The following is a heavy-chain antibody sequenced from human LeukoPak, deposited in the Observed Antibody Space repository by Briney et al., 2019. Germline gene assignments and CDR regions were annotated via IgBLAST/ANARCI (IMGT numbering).Heavy chain of an antibody. D-gene: IGHD3-10*01. J-gene: IGHJ5*02. CDR3: ARDRGITTARGVPSWFDP. CDR2: IYTTGSP. V-gene: IGHV4-61*02. CDR1: GGSISSSNYY. Sequence: NPSETLSLTCTVSGGSISSSNYYWTWIRQPPGKGLEWIGRIYTTGSPSYSPSLKSRVTISVDTSTNQFSLKLTSVSAADTAVYYCARDRGITTARGVPSWFDPWGQGTLVTVSS.